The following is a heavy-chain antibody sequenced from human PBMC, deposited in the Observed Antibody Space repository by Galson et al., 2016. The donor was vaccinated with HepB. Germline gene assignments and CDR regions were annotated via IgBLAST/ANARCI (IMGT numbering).Heavy chain of an antibody. J-gene: IGHJ4*02. V-gene: IGHV3-23*01. CDR3: AKRRSYSNGFYYFDY. Sequence: SLRLSCAASGFSVSGHAMSWVRQGPGKGLDWVSGISGSGGITYYADPVKGRFTISRDDSKNTLFLQMNSLRAEDTAVYYCAKRRSYSNGFYYFDYWGRGTPVTVSS. CDR2: ISGSGGIT. D-gene: IGHD6-19*01. CDR1: GFSVSGHA.